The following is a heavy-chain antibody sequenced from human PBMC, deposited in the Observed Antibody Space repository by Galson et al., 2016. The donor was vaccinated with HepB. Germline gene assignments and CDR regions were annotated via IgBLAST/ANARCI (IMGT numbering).Heavy chain of an antibody. J-gene: IGHJ4*02. CDR3: VRGLRGYGYGCLDY. Sequence: SLRLSCAASGFTASGITFSSYAMHWVRQAPGRGLEWVAVISYEGDDKYYADSVKGRFTISRDNSKNTLYLQMNSLRDEDTAVYYCVRGLRGYGYGCLDYWGQGTLVTVSS. CDR2: ISYEGDDK. V-gene: IGHV3-30*04. D-gene: IGHD5-18*01. CDR1: GITFSSYA.